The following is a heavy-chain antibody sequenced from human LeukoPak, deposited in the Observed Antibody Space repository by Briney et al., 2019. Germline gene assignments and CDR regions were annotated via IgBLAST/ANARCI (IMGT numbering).Heavy chain of an antibody. V-gene: IGHV3-7*01. CDR3: ARGGSYRFDY. CDR1: GFTFTNYW. J-gene: IGHJ4*02. D-gene: IGHD1-26*01. CDR2: IKEDGSEK. Sequence: PGGSLRLSRAASGFTFTNYWMSWVRQAPGKGLEWVANIKEDGSEKSYVDSVKGRFTISRDNAKNSLYLQMNSLRAEDTAVYYCARGGSYRFDYWGQGTLVTVSS.